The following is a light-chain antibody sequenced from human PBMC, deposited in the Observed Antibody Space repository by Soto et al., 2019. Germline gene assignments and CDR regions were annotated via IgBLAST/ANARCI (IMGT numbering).Light chain of an antibody. Sequence: EIVMTQSPATLSVSPGERATLSCRASQSFGSKLAWYQQKSGQAPRLLIYDASTRATGIPARFSGSGSGTEFTLTISSLQSEDFAVYYCQQYKHWPLTFGGGTKVEIK. CDR2: DAS. CDR1: QSFGSK. J-gene: IGKJ4*01. CDR3: QQYKHWPLT. V-gene: IGKV3D-15*01.